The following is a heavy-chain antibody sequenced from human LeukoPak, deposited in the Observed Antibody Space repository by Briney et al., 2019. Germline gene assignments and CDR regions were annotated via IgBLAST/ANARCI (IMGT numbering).Heavy chain of an antibody. V-gene: IGHV3-48*03. J-gene: IGHJ5*02. CDR3: ARAGITMVRGVPRWFDP. CDR1: GFTFSSYE. CDR2: ILSSGSTI. Sequence: SLRLSCAASGFTFSSYEMNWVRQAPGKGLEWVSYILSSGSTIYYADSVKGRFTISRDNAKNSLYLQMTSLRAEDTAVYYCARAGITMVRGVPRWFDPWGQGTLVTVSS. D-gene: IGHD3-10*01.